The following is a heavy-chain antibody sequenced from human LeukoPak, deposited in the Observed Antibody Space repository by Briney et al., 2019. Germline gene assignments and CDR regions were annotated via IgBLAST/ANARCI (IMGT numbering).Heavy chain of an antibody. J-gene: IGHJ4*02. D-gene: IGHD7-27*01. CDR2: IWYDGSKE. Sequence: GGSLRLSCAASGFTFSNYGMHWVRQAPGKGLEWLAVIWYDGSKEYYTDSVKGRFFISRDNSKNTLYLQMNSLRADDTGVYYCAKDGWNLGTWAPELWGQGTLVTVSS. V-gene: IGHV3-33*06. CDR1: GFTFSNYG. CDR3: AKDGWNLGTWAPEL.